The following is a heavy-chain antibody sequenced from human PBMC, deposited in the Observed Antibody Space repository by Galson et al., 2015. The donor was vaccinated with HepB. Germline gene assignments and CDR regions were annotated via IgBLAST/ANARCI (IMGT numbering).Heavy chain of an antibody. V-gene: IGHV5-10-1*01. CDR2: IDPSDSYT. Sequence: QSGAEVKKPGESLRISCKGSGYSFTSYWISWVRQMPGKGLEWMGRIDPSDSYTNYSPSFQGHVTISADKSISTAYLQWSSLETSDTAMYYCASHDYGQFDYWGRGTLVTVSS. J-gene: IGHJ4*02. CDR1: GYSFTSYW. D-gene: IGHD4-17*01. CDR3: ASHDYGQFDY.